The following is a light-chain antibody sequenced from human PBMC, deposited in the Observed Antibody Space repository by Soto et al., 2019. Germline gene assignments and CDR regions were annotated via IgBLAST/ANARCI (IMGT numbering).Light chain of an antibody. V-gene: IGKV2D-29*01. J-gene: IGKJ1*01. CDR3: LQTTQFPWT. CDR2: EVS. Sequence: DIVMTQTPLSLSVTPGQPASISCKSSQSLLNSGGKTYFYWYLQKPGQPPQLLIYEVSNRFSGVPDRVSGGGSGTDFTLNISRVEAEDVGFYYCLQTTQFPWTFGQETKLDIK. CDR1: QSLLNSGGKTY.